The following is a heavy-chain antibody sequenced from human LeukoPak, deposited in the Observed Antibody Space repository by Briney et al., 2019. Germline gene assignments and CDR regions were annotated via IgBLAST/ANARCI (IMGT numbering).Heavy chain of an antibody. Sequence: PGGALCLSFAAPGFPFNKAWVSWGRQAPGKGLEGVGRIKNKTDGGTTDYAAPVKGRFTISRDGSKDTLYLQMNSLRTEDTAVYYCITLIWSSRTSWYADYWGQGTLVTV. CDR1: GFPFNKAW. V-gene: IGHV3-15*01. CDR2: IKNKTDGGTT. D-gene: IGHD2-2*01. CDR3: ITLIWSSRTSWYADY. J-gene: IGHJ4*02.